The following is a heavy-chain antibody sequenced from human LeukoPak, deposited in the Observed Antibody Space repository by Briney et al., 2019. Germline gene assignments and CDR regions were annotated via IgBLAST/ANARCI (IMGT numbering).Heavy chain of an antibody. J-gene: IGHJ4*02. V-gene: IGHV1-8*01. CDR2: MNPNSGNT. CDR3: ARGHDYGDYVSRVRPGVDY. D-gene: IGHD4-17*01. CDR1: GYTFTSYD. Sequence: ASVKVSCKAPGYTFTSYDINWVRQATGQGLEWMGWMNPNSGNTGYAQKFQGRVTMTRNTSISTAYMELSSLRSEDTAVYYCARGHDYGDYVSRVRPGVDYWGQGTLVTVSS.